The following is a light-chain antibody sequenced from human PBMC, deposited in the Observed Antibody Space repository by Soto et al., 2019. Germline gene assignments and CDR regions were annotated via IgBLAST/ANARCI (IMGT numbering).Light chain of an antibody. CDR1: QTISSW. CDR3: QQLDSYPRT. Sequence: DVHMTQSPSTLSGSVGDRVTITCGASQTISSWLAWYQQKPGKAPKLLIYAASSLQSGVPSRFRGSGSGTEFSLTISSLQPEDFEPYYCQQLDSYPRTFGQGTKVDIK. CDR2: AAS. V-gene: IGKV1-5*01. J-gene: IGKJ1*01.